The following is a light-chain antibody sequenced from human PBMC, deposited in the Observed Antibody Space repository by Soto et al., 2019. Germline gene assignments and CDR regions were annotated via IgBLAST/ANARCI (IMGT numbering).Light chain of an antibody. Sequence: QSVLTQPPSASATPGQRVTISCSGSGSNIGGNTVSWYQQLPGTAPKLLIYNNNQRPSGVPDQISGSKSGTSASLAISGLQSDDEADYYCASWDDSLNGWVFGGGTKLTVL. CDR3: ASWDDSLNGWV. CDR1: GSNIGGNT. J-gene: IGLJ3*02. V-gene: IGLV1-44*01. CDR2: NNN.